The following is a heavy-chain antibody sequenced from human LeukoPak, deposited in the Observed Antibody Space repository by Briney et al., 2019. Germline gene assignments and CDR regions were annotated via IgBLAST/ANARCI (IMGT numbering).Heavy chain of an antibody. Sequence: SETLTLTCTVSGVSIGGYYWSWLRQPPGKGLEWLGYTHHSGTTNYNPSVGSRLTTSVDTSRKQVSLKLSSVTAADTAVYYCARHSADRAFDIWGQGTMVTVSS. V-gene: IGHV4-59*08. J-gene: IGHJ3*02. CDR3: ARHSADRAFDI. CDR1: GVSIGGYY. D-gene: IGHD6-25*01. CDR2: THHSGTT.